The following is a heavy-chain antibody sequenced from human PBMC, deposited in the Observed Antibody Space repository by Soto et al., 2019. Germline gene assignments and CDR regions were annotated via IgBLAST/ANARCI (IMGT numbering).Heavy chain of an antibody. Sequence: GASVKVSCKASGYTFTKYYMHWVRQAPGQGLEWMGWIIPSSGVANYAQKFQGRVTMTRDTSISTAYMELRSLRSDDTAVYYCARSKGQSDAFDIWGQGTMVTVSS. V-gene: IGHV1-2*02. D-gene: IGHD6-19*01. CDR1: GYTFTKYY. CDR3: ARSKGQSDAFDI. CDR2: IIPSSGVA. J-gene: IGHJ3*02.